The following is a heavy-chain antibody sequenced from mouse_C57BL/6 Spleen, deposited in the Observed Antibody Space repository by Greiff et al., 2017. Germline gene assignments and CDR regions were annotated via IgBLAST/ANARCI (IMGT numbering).Heavy chain of an antibody. Sequence: QVTLKVSGAELVKPGASVKISCKASGYAFSSYWMNWVKQRPGKGLEWIGQIYPGDGDTNYNGKFKGKATLTADKSSSTAYMQLSSLTSEDSAVYFCARRGDWYFDVWGTGTTVTVSS. V-gene: IGHV1-80*01. CDR1: GYAFSSYW. CDR3: ARRGDWYFDV. CDR2: IYPGDGDT. J-gene: IGHJ1*03.